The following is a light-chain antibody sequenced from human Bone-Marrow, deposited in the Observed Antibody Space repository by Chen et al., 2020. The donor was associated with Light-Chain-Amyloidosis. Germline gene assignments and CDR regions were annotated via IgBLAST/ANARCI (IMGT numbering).Light chain of an antibody. Sequence: SYVLTQPSSVAVAPGQTATIARGGNNIGSTSVHWYQQTPGQAPLLVVYDASDRPSGIPERLSGSNSGNTATLTISRVEAGDEADYYCQVWDRSSDRPVFGGGTKLTVL. J-gene: IGLJ3*02. V-gene: IGLV3-21*02. CDR2: DAS. CDR3: QVWDRSSDRPV. CDR1: NIGSTS.